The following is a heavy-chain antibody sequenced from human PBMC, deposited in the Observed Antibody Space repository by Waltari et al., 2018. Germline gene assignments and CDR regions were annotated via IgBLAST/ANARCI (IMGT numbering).Heavy chain of an antibody. V-gene: IGHV3-66*01. CDR1: GFTVSNNY. J-gene: IGHJ4*02. CDR2: IYSGGTT. CDR3: STRHY. Sequence: EVQLVESGGDLVQPGGSLGLSCAASGFTVSNNYMSWVRQAPGKGLEWVSLIYSGGTTYYADSVKDRFTISRDKSNNTLYLQMNSLRAEDTSVYYCSTRHYWGQGTLVTVSS.